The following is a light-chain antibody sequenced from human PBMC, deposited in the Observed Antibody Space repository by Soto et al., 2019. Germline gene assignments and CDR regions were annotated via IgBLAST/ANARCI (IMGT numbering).Light chain of an antibody. J-gene: IGKJ1*01. CDR3: QQYVNSWT. Sequence: VVLTQSPGTLSLSPGEGSSRSCTASQSVSGNYLAWYQQKPGQAPRLLIYGASSRATGIPDRFSGSGSGTDFTLTISRLEPEDFAVYYCQQYVNSWTFGQGTKVDIK. CDR1: QSVSGNY. V-gene: IGKV3-20*01. CDR2: GAS.